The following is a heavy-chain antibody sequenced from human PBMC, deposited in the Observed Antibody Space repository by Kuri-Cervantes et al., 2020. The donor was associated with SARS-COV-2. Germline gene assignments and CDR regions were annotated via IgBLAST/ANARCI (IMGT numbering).Heavy chain of an antibody. CDR2: IYYSGST. J-gene: IGHJ5*02. V-gene: IGHV4-61*01. Sequence: SQTLSLTCAVSGYSVSSGSYYWSWIRQPPGKGLEWIGYIYYSGSTNYNPSLKSRVTISVDTSKNQFSLKLSSVTAADTAVYYCARGISYYDFWSGYYTGIVWFDPWGQGTLVTVSS. CDR3: ARGISYYDFWSGYYTGIVWFDP. CDR1: GYSVSSGSYY. D-gene: IGHD3-3*01.